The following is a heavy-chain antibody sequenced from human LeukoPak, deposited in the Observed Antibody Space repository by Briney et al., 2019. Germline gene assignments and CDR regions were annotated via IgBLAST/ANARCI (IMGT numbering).Heavy chain of an antibody. CDR1: GFTFTSSA. V-gene: IGHV1-58*01. CDR2: IVVGSGNT. J-gene: IGHJ3*02. Sequence: ASVKVSCKASGFTFTSSAVQWVRQARGQRLEWTGWIVVGSGNTNYAQKFQERVTITRDMSTSTAYMELSSLRSEDTAVYYCAADKWIVVVPDAFDIWGQGTMVTVSS. CDR3: AADKWIVVVPDAFDI. D-gene: IGHD2-2*01.